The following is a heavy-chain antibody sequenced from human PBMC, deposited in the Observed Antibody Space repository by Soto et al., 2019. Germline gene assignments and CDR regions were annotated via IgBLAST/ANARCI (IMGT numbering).Heavy chain of an antibody. CDR2: ISAYNGDT. J-gene: IGHJ4*02. D-gene: IGHD6-19*01. V-gene: IGHV1-18*01. CDR3: ARVLAVAGTFYFDY. CDR1: GYTLTSYG. Sequence: ASVKVSCKASGYTLTSYGISWVRQALGQGLEWMGWISAYNGDTNYAQKLQGRVTMTTDTSTSTAYMELRSLRSDDTAVYYCARVLAVAGTFYFDYWDQGTLVTVSS.